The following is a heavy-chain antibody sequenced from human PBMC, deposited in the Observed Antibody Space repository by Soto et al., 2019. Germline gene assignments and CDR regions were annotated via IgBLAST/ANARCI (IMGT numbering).Heavy chain of an antibody. CDR1: GFTFGNYA. CDR3: AKDWMGRGYFFGY. J-gene: IGHJ4*02. V-gene: IGHV3-23*01. CDR2: ISNSGGIT. Sequence: EVQLLESGGALVQPGGSLRLSCVASGFTFGNYAMNWVRQDPGKGLEWVASISNSGGITYYADSVKGRFTISRDNSKNTLFLQQKRLRVEDMDIYDCAKDWMGRGYFFGYWGQGTLVTVSA. D-gene: IGHD1-1*01.